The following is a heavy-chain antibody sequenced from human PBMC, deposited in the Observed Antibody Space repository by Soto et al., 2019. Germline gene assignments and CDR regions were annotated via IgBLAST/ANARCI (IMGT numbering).Heavy chain of an antibody. V-gene: IGHV4-39*01. CDR3: ASVGPGYYYGMDV. J-gene: IGHJ6*02. D-gene: IGHD1-26*01. CDR1: GGSTSSSSYY. CDR2: IYYSGST. Sequence: TVSGGSTSSSSYYWGWIRQPPGKGLEWIGSIYYSGSTYYNPSLKSRVTISVDTSKNQFSLKLSSVTAADTAVYYCASVGPGYYYGMDVWGQGTTVTVSS.